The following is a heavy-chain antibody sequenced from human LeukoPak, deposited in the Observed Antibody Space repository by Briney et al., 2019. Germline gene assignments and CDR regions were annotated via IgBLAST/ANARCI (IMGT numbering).Heavy chain of an antibody. D-gene: IGHD6-19*01. CDR1: VGSISSTSYY. CDR3: ARLGLHSSGWHIYYYDY. CDR2: NGGST. J-gene: IGHJ4*02. V-gene: IGHV4-39*02. Sequence: PSEILSLTCTVSVGSISSTSYYWGWIRQPPGKGLEWIGNNGGSTIYNPSLKSRVTISVDTSRNHSSLKLSSVTAADTAMYYCARLGLHSSGWHIYYYDYWGQGSLVIVSS.